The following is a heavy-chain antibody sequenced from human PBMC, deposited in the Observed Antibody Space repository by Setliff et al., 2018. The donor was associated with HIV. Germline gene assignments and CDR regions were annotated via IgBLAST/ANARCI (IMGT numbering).Heavy chain of an antibody. CDR1: GCSISSGGYY. Sequence: LSLTCTVSGCSISSGGYYWSWIRQHTGKGLEWIGYIHYSGNTYNNPFLNSRISTSVDMSKKKFYLKRSSLTAADTAVWYCARGGLGVVTSFDTWGPGTLVAVAS. CDR3: ARGGLGVVTSFDT. V-gene: IGHV4-31*03. CDR2: IHYSGNT. J-gene: IGHJ4*02. D-gene: IGHD3-3*01.